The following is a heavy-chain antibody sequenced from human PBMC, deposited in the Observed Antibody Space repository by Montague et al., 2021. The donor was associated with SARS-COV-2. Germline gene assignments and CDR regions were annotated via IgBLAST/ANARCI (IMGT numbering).Heavy chain of an antibody. CDR3: ARLTVIVVTSGGTLHWFDP. Sequence: TLSLTCAVSGGSVSSGDFFWTWVRQPPGRGLEWIGSISHSGGSKYNPSLKSRMALSLDTSANHFSLSLNSVTAADSATYYCARLTVIVVTSGGTLHWFDPWGQGALVTVSS. CDR2: ISHSGGS. J-gene: IGHJ5*02. CDR1: GGSVSSGDFF. V-gene: IGHV4-30-2*05. D-gene: IGHD2-21*01.